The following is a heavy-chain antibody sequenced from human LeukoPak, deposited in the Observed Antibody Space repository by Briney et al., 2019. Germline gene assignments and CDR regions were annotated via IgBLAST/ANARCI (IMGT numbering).Heavy chain of an antibody. CDR1: RFTFSSYA. CDR2: ISGSGGST. CDR3: AKDVEVMVIAYFDY. V-gene: IGHV3-23*01. J-gene: IGHJ4*02. Sequence: GGSLRLSCAASRFTFSSYAMSWVRQAPGRGLEWVSAISGSGGSTYYADSVKGRFTISRDNSKNTLYLQMNSLRAEDTAVYYCAKDVEVMVIAYFDYWGQGTLVTVSS. D-gene: IGHD3-22*01.